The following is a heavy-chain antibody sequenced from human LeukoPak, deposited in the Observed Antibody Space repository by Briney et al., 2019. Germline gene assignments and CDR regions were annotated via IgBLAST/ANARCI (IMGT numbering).Heavy chain of an antibody. J-gene: IGHJ6*02. CDR3: VSVWSGYYTDLDYYGMDV. D-gene: IGHD3-3*01. CDR1: GYTFTSYY. V-gene: IGHV1-46*01. CDR2: INPSGGST. Sequence: GASVKVSCKASGYTFTSYYMHWVRQAPGQGLEWMGIINPSGGSTSYAQKFRGRVTMTRDTSTSTVYMELSSLRSEDTAVYYCVSVWSGYYTDLDYYGMDVWGQGTTVTVSS.